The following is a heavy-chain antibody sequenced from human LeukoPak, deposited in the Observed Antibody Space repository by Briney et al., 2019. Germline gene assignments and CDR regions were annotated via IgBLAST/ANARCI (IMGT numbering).Heavy chain of an antibody. V-gene: IGHV3-11*01. CDR3: VSPEAFWSGYYPSYKYYSMDV. J-gene: IGHJ6*02. Sequence: GGSLRLSCAASGFTFSDYYMSWIRQAPGKGLEWVSYISSSGSIVYYADSVKGRFTISRDNAKNSLYLQMDSLRVEDTAVYYCVSPEAFWSGYYPSYKYYSMDVWGQGTTVTVSS. D-gene: IGHD3-3*01. CDR2: ISSSGSIV. CDR1: GFTFSDYY.